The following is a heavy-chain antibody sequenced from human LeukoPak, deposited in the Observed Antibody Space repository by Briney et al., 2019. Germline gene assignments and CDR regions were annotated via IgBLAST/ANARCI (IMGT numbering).Heavy chain of an antibody. V-gene: IGHV1-18*01. CDR1: GYTFTSYG. Sequence: ASVKVSCKASGYTFTSYGISWVRQAPGQGLEWMGWISAHNGNTNYAQKLQGRVTMTTDTSTSTAYMELRSLRSDDTAVYYCARDYYDSSGYYYDSYWGQGTLVTVSS. J-gene: IGHJ4*02. D-gene: IGHD3-22*01. CDR2: ISAHNGNT. CDR3: ARDYYDSSGYYYDSY.